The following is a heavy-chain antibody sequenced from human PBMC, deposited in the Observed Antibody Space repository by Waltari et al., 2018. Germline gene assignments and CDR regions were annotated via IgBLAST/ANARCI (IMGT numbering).Heavy chain of an antibody. Sequence: EVQLVQSGTQVKKPGESLRISCKASGYSFSSCWIGWVRQMPGKGMEWMGIIFPRDSDTRYTPSSQGRVTSSADKSTGTAYLQFSSLTASDTAMYFCARELIWPGELGPFDLWGQGTFVSVSS. J-gene: IGHJ3*01. V-gene: IGHV5-51*01. CDR1: GYSFSSCW. CDR3: ARELIWPGELGPFDL. CDR2: IFPRDSDT. D-gene: IGHD1-26*01.